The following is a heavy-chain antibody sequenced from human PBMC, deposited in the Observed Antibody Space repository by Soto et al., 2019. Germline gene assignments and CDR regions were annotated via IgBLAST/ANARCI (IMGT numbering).Heavy chain of an antibody. CDR3: ARDVSSDTTGFRGYDL. J-gene: IGHJ4*02. Sequence: VKVSRKASGGTGSRYAITWVGQAPGKGLEWMGVFIPIFVSAHYAPKIQGRNTHTADEYTTTAYMELSGLTSEDTAIYYCARDVSSDTTGFRGYDLWGQGTQVTVSS. CDR2: FIPIFVSA. V-gene: IGHV1-69*13. CDR1: GGTGSRYA. D-gene: IGHD3-10*01.